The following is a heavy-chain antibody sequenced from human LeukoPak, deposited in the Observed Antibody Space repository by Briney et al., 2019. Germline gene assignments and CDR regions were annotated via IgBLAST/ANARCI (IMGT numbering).Heavy chain of an antibody. CDR2: IDPSGGST. V-gene: IGHV1-46*01. J-gene: IGHJ4*02. Sequence: ASVKVSCKASGYSFINFGITWVRQAPGQGLECMGVIDPSGGSTSYTQKFQGRISMIRDTSTSTVYMELSSLRSEDTAVYFCARGALTGTTYHDSWGQGTLVTVSS. CDR3: ARGALTGTTYHDS. D-gene: IGHD1-20*01. CDR1: GYSFINFG.